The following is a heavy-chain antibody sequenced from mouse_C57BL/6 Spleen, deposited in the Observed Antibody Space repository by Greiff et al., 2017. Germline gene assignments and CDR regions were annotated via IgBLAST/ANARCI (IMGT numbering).Heavy chain of an antibody. J-gene: IGHJ1*03. CDR1: GYAFSSSW. Sequence: QVQLQQSGPELVKPGASVKISCKASGYAFSSSWMNWVKQRPGKGLEWIGRIYPGDGDTNYNGKFKGKATLTADKSSSTAYMQLSSLTSEDSAVYFCAIDDYDRYFDVWGTGTTVTVSA. V-gene: IGHV1-82*01. CDR3: AIDDYDRYFDV. D-gene: IGHD2-4*01. CDR2: IYPGDGDT.